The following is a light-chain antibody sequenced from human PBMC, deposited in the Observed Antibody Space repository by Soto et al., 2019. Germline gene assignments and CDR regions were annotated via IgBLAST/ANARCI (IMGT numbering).Light chain of an antibody. J-gene: IGLJ1*01. CDR1: SSNIGAGYD. Sequence: QSVLTQPPSVSGAPGQRVTISCTGSSSNIGAGYDVHWYQQLPGTAPKLLIYGNSNRPSGVPDRFSGSKSGTSASLAITGLQAEDEADYYCHSYDSSLSGYVFVTGTKVTVL. CDR3: HSYDSSLSGYV. V-gene: IGLV1-40*01. CDR2: GNS.